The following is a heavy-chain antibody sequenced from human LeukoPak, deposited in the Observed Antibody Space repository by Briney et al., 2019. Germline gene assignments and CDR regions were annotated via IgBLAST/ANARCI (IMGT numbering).Heavy chain of an antibody. J-gene: IGHJ4*02. D-gene: IGHD6-19*01. CDR2: IRYDGSNK. CDR3: ANIAPGIWLVRDY. V-gene: IGHV3-30*02. Sequence: GGSLRLSCAASGFIFSSYGMHWVRQAPGKVLEWLAFIRYDGSNKYYADSVKGRFTISRDNSKNTLYPQMNSLRAEDTAVYYCANIAPGIWLVRDYWGQGTLVTVSS. CDR1: GFIFSSYG.